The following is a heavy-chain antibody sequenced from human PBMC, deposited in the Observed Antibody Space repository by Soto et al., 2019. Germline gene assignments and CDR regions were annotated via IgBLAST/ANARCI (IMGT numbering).Heavy chain of an antibody. CDR1: GFSLSASGPG. V-gene: IGHV2-5*01. J-gene: IGHJ6*02. D-gene: IGHD3-10*01. CDR3: AHAASSGKYRPGLPDYYGMDV. Sequence: SGDTLVNPTRTRTLTCPFFGFSLSASGPGVGWIRQPPGEALAWLALIYCNDDKSYSPSLKSRLTITKDTSKNQVVLTMTNMDPVDTATYYCAHAASSGKYRPGLPDYYGMDVWGQGTTVTVSS. CDR2: IYCNDDK.